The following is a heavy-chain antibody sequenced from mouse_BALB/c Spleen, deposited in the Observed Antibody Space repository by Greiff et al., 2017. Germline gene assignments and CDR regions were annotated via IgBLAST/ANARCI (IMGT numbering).Heavy chain of an antibody. Sequence: EGQGVESGGGLVKPGGSLKLSCAASGFTFSDYYMYWVRQTPEKRLEWVATISDGGSYTYYPDSVKGRFTISRDNAKNNLYLQMSSLKSEDTAMYYCARDRPIYYDYDKEFAYWGQGTLVTVSA. CDR3: ARDRPIYYDYDKEFAY. J-gene: IGHJ3*01. CDR1: GFTFSDYY. D-gene: IGHD2-4*01. V-gene: IGHV5-4*02. CDR2: ISDGGSYT.